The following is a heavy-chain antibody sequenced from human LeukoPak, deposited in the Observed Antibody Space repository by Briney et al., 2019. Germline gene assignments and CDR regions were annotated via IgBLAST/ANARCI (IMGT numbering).Heavy chain of an antibody. Sequence: SETLSLTCTVSGGSISSSSYYWGWIRQPPGTGLEWIGSIYYSGSTYYNPSLKSRVTISVDTSKNQFSLKLSSVTAADTAVYYCARHRTYYYGSGSYKFDYWGQGTLVTVSS. D-gene: IGHD3-10*01. CDR1: GGSISSSSYY. CDR3: ARHRTYYYGSGSYKFDY. V-gene: IGHV4-39*01. CDR2: IYYSGST. J-gene: IGHJ4*02.